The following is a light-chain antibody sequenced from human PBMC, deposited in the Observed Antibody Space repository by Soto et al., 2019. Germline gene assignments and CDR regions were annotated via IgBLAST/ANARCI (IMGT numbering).Light chain of an antibody. CDR2: RNS. CDR1: NSNIETNY. J-gene: IGLJ3*02. CDR3: ASWDDSLIGWV. Sequence: QSVLTQPPSASGTPGQTVVISCSGSNSNIETNYVFWYQQLPGAAPKPLMYRNSQRPSGVPDRFSGSKSGTSASLAISGVRYDDEADYYCASWDDSLIGWVFGGGTKVTVL. V-gene: IGLV1-47*01.